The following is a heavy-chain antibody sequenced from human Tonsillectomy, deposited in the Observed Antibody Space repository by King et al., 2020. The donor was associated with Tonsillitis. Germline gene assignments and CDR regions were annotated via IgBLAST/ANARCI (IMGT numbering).Heavy chain of an antibody. CDR2: IYSGGNT. J-gene: IGHJ4*02. D-gene: IGHD3-16*02. V-gene: IGHV3-66*01. CDR1: GFTVSSNY. Sequence: VQLVESGGGLVQPGGSLRLSCAASGFTVSSNYMSWVRQAPGKGLEWVSVIYSGGNTYYADSVKGRFTISRDNSKNTLYLQMNSLRAEDTAVYYCLTTPGDYVWGSYRYFLDYWGQGTLVTVSS. CDR3: LTTPGDYVWGSYRYFLDY.